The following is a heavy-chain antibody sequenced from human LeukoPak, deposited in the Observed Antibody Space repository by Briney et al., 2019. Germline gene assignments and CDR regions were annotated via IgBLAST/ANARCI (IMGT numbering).Heavy chain of an antibody. V-gene: IGHV3-21*04. CDR1: GFTFSSYS. CDR2: ISSSSSYI. CDR3: AKNFDYCGGDCYPYFDY. J-gene: IGHJ4*02. Sequence: GGSLRLSCAASGFTFSSYSMNWVRQAPGKGLEWVSSISSSSSYIYYADSVKGRFTISRDNAKNSLYLQMNSLRAEDTAVYYCAKNFDYCGGDCYPYFDYWGQGTLVTVSS. D-gene: IGHD2-21*02.